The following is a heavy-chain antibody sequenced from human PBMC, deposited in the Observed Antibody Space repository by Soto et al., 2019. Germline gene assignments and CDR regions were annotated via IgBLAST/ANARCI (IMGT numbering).Heavy chain of an antibody. J-gene: IGHJ6*02. CDR1: GYTFTSYD. CDR2: MNPNSGNT. Sequence: ASVKVSCKASGYTFTSYDINWVRQATGQGLEWMGWMNPNSGNTGYAQKFQGRVTMTRNTSISTAYMELSSLRSEDTAVYYCARLPLFSVSVVVIYYYGMDVWGQGTTVTVSS. D-gene: IGHD3-22*01. CDR3: ARLPLFSVSVVVIYYYGMDV. V-gene: IGHV1-8*01.